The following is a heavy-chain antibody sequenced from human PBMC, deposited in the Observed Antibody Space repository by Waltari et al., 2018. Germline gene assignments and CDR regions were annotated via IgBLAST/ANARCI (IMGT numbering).Heavy chain of an antibody. CDR2: TFHSGNT. CDR1: GFSISSGYS. V-gene: IGHV4-38-2*02. D-gene: IGHD5-12*01. Sequence: QVQLQESGPGRVKPSETLSLICTVSGFSISSGYSWGWIRQPPGKGLEWIGSTFHSGNTYYNPSLKSRVTMSVDTSKNQFSLRLSSVTAADTAVYYCARDPIPGYAYRSDYWGQGTLVTVSS. CDR3: ARDPIPGYAYRSDY. J-gene: IGHJ4*02.